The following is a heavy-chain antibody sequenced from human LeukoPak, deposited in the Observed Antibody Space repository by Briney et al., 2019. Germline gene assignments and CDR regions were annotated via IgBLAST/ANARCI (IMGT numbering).Heavy chain of an antibody. V-gene: IGHV3-11*04. CDR2: ISSSGSTI. CDR1: GFTFSDYY. D-gene: IGHD3-9*01. Sequence: PGGSLRLSCAASGFTFSDYYMSWIRQAPGRGLEWVSYISSSGSTIYYADSVKGRFTISRDNAKNSLYLQMNSLRAEDTAVYYCARDVNDILTGYAIEGYFDYRGQGTLVTVSS. J-gene: IGHJ4*02. CDR3: ARDVNDILTGYAIEGYFDY.